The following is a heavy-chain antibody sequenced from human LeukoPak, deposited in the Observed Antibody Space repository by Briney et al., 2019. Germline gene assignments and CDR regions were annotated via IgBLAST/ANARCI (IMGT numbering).Heavy chain of an antibody. CDR3: ARDEAPPIAAASV. J-gene: IGHJ3*01. CDR1: GYNFTIYT. D-gene: IGHD6-13*01. CDR2: ISPYNGNT. V-gene: IGHV1-18*01. Sequence: GASVKVSCKASGYNFTIYTISWVRQAPGQGLEWMGWISPYNGNTNSGQKLQGRVTMTTDTSTNTAYMELRSLRPDDTAVYYCARDEAPPIAAASVWGRGTMVTVSS.